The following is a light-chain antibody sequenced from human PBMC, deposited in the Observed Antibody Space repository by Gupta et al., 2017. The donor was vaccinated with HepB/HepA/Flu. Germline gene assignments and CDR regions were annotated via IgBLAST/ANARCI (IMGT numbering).Light chain of an antibody. CDR2: DAS. J-gene: IGKJ4*01. V-gene: IGKV1-33*01. CDR1: QDISNY. Sequence: DIQMTQSPSSLSASVGDRVTITCQASQDISNYLNWYQQKPGKAPKLLIYDASNLETGVPSRFSGSGSGTDFTSTISSLQPEDIATYYCQQYDNLILTFGGGTKVEIK. CDR3: QQYDNLILT.